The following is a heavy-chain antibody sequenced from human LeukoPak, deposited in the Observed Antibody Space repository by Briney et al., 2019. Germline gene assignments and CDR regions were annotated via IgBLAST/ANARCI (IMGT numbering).Heavy chain of an antibody. CDR1: GFTFSSYA. J-gene: IGHJ4*02. CDR3: ARDTKYSSGYGGLDY. V-gene: IGHV3-30*04. CDR2: ISYDGSNK. Sequence: GGSLRLSCAASGFTFSSYAMHWVRQAPGKGLEWVAVISYDGSNKYYADSVKGRFTISRDNSKNTLYLQMNSLRAEDTAVYYCARDTKYSSGYGGLDYWGQGTLVTVSP. D-gene: IGHD3-22*01.